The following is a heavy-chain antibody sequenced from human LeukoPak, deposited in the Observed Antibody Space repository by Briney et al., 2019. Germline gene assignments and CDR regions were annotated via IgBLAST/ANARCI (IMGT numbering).Heavy chain of an antibody. CDR1: GFTFSSYA. V-gene: IGHV3-30*04. CDR3: AKAGYSSSWNFDC. Sequence: GGSLRLSCAASGFTFSSYAMHWVRQAPGKGLEWVAVISYDGSNKYYADSVKGRFTISRDNSKNTLYLQMNSLRAEDTAVYYCAKAGYSSSWNFDCWGQGTLVTVSS. D-gene: IGHD6-13*01. CDR2: ISYDGSNK. J-gene: IGHJ4*02.